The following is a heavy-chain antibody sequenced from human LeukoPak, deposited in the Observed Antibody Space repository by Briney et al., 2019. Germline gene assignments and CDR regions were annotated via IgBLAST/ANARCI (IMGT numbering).Heavy chain of an antibody. V-gene: IGHV4-30-2*01. D-gene: IGHD3-22*01. J-gene: IGHJ4*02. Sequence: SQTLSLTCAVSGGSISSGGYSWSWIRQPPGQGLEWIGYIYHSGSTYYNPSLKSRVTISVDRSKNQFSLKLSSVTAADTAVYYCARARRGYYDSSGYFPAYYFDYWGQGTLVTVSS. CDR1: GGSISSGGYS. CDR3: ARARRGYYDSSGYFPAYYFDY. CDR2: IYHSGST.